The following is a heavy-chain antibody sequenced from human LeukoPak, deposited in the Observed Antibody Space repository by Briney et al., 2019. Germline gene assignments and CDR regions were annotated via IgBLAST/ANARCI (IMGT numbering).Heavy chain of an antibody. J-gene: IGHJ1*01. CDR2: ISSSGSTI. D-gene: IGHD1-26*01. Sequence: PGGSLRLSCAASGFTFSSYEMNWVRQAPGKGLEWVSYISSSGSTIYYADSVKGRFTISRDNAKNSLYLQMNSLRAEDTAVYYCARDQVGGATDLTFQHWGQGTLVTVSS. CDR1: GFTFSSYE. CDR3: ARDQVGGATDLTFQH. V-gene: IGHV3-48*03.